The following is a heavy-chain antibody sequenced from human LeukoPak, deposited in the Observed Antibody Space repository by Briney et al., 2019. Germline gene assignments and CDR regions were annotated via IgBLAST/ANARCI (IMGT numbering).Heavy chain of an antibody. CDR1: GYTFTSYD. D-gene: IGHD3-10*01. CDR3: ARVVWFGEPGNNWFDP. CDR2: MNPNSGNT. Sequence: ASVKVSCKASGYTFTSYDINWVRQATGQGLEWMGWMNPNSGNTGYAQKFQGRVTMTRNTSISTAYMELSSLRSGDTAVYYCARVVWFGEPGNNWFDPWGQGTLVTVSS. J-gene: IGHJ5*02. V-gene: IGHV1-8*01.